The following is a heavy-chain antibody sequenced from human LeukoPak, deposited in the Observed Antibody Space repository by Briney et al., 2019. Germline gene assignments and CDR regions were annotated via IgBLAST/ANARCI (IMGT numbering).Heavy chain of an antibody. CDR2: ISSSSSTI. CDR3: ASFVIVVVPAAKSENNWFDP. CDR1: GFTLSSYS. D-gene: IGHD2-2*01. V-gene: IGHV3-48*04. J-gene: IGHJ5*02. Sequence: GGSLRLSCAASGFTLSSYSMNWVRQAPGKGLEWVSYISSSSSTIYYADSVKGRFTISRDNAKNSLYLQMNSLRAEDTAVYYCASFVIVVVPAAKSENNWFDPWGQGTLVTVSS.